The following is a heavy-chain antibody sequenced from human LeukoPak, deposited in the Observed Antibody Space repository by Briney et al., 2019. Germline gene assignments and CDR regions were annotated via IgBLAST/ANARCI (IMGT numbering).Heavy chain of an antibody. CDR2: IFYSGST. CDR1: GGSVGGAGQS. CDR3: ARGPYLGDSNNWFDP. V-gene: IGHV4-30-2*06. D-gene: IGHD4-17*01. Sequence: SETLSLTCAVSGGSVGGAGQSWSWIRQSPGKALEWIAYIFYSGSTYYNPSLKSRVTILIDTSKNQFSLRLRSVTAADTAVYYCARGPYLGDSNNWFDPWGPGTLVTVSS. J-gene: IGHJ5*02.